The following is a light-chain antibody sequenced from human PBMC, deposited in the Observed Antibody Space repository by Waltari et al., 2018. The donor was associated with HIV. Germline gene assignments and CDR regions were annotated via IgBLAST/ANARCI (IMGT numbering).Light chain of an antibody. J-gene: IGLJ1*01. CDR1: NIGSKS. Sequence: SYVLAQPPSVSVAPGKTARITCGGNNIGSKSVYLYQQKPGQAPVVVIYYDSDRPSGIPERFSGSNSGNTATLTISRVEAGDEADYYCQVWDSSSDAYVFGTGTKVTVL. CDR2: YDS. CDR3: QVWDSSSDAYV. V-gene: IGLV3-21*04.